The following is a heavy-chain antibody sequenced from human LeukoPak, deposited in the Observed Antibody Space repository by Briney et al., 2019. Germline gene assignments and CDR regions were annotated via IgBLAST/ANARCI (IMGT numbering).Heavy chain of an antibody. CDR3: ARGRSSWFRTWFDP. V-gene: IGHV4-34*01. CDR1: GGSFSGYY. Sequence: ETLSLTCAVYGGSFSGYYWSWIRQPPGKGLEWIGEINHSGSTNYNPSLKSRVTISVETSKNQFSLKLSSVTAADTAVYYCARGRSSWFRTWFDPWGQGTLVTVSS. J-gene: IGHJ5*02. D-gene: IGHD6-13*01. CDR2: INHSGST.